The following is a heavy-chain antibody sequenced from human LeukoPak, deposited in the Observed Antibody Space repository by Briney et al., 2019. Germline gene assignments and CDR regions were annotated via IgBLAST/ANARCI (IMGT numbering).Heavy chain of an antibody. CDR3: ARRLDIVVVPAAAGDAFDI. D-gene: IGHD2-2*01. CDR1: GGSISSFY. CDR2: IHTSGI. Sequence: PSETLSLTCTVSGGSISSFYWNWIRQPAGKGLEWIGRIHTSGINHSPSLKSRVTISVDTSKNQFSLKLTSVTAADTAVYYCARRLDIVVVPAAAGDAFDIWGQGTMVTVSS. V-gene: IGHV4-4*07. J-gene: IGHJ3*02.